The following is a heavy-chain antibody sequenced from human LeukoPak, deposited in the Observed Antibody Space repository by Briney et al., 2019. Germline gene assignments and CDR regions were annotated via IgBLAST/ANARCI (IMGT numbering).Heavy chain of an antibody. D-gene: IGHD1-26*01. CDR1: GFIVSSNY. V-gene: IGHV3-53*01. CDR2: IYAGGST. Sequence: GGSLRLSCAASGFIVSSNYLSWVRQAPGKGLEWVSSIYAGGSTYYADSVKGRFIISRDNSKNTVYLPMNSLRVEDTAVYYCARHPSGSYYASPVGIDYWGQGTLVTVSS. CDR3: ARHPSGSYYASPVGIDY. J-gene: IGHJ4*02.